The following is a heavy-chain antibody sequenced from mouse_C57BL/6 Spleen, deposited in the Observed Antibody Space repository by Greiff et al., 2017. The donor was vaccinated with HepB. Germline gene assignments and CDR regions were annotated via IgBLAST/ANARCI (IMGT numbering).Heavy chain of an antibody. Sequence: QVQLQQSGAELVRPGTSVKVSCKASGYAFTNYLIEWVKQRPGQGLEWIGVINPGSGGTNYNEKFKGKATLTADKSSSTAYMQLSSLTSEDSAVDFCARSLYGSSYEGYWGQGTTRTVSS. J-gene: IGHJ2*01. CDR1: GYAFTNYL. CDR3: ARSLYGSSYEGY. CDR2: INPGSGGT. D-gene: IGHD1-1*01. V-gene: IGHV1-54*01.